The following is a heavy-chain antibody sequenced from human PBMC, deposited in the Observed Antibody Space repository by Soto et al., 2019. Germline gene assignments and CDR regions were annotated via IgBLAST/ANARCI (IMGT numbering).Heavy chain of an antibody. CDR2: IYYSGST. J-gene: IGHJ6*02. V-gene: IGHV4-59*01. CDR3: ARPRLADYCMVV. D-gene: IGHD3-3*02. Sequence: SETLSLTCTVSGGSISSYYWSWIRQPPGKGLEWIGYIYYSGSTNYNPSLKSRVTISVDTSKNQFSLKLSSVTAADTAVYYCARPRLADYCMVVWGQGTPVSVSS. CDR1: GGSISSYY.